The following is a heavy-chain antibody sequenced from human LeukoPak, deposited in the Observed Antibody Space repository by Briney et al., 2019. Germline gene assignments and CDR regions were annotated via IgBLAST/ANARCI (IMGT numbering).Heavy chain of an antibody. J-gene: IGHJ4*02. V-gene: IGHV3-64*01. Sequence: GGSLRLSCAAPGFTFSSYAMHWVRQAPGKGLEYVSAISSNGGSTNYANSVKGRFTISRDNSKNTLYLQMGSLRAEDMAVYYCARGSCSSTSCYKSFDYWGQGTLVTVSS. CDR1: GFTFSSYA. CDR3: ARGSCSSTSCYKSFDY. CDR2: ISSNGGST. D-gene: IGHD2-2*02.